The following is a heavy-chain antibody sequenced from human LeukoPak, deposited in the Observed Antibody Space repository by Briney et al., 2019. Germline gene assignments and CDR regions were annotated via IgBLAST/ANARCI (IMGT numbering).Heavy chain of an antibody. Sequence: SETLSLTCTVSGGSISSSSYYWGWIRQPPGKGLEWIGSIYYSGSTYYNPSLKSRVTISVDTSKNQFSLKLSSVTAADTAVYYCAREHDSSGYWGQGTLVTVSS. V-gene: IGHV4-39*07. D-gene: IGHD3-22*01. CDR1: GGSISSSSYY. J-gene: IGHJ4*02. CDR3: AREHDSSGY. CDR2: IYYSGST.